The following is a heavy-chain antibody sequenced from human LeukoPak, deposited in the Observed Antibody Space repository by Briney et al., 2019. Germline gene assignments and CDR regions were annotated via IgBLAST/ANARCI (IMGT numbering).Heavy chain of an antibody. D-gene: IGHD6-13*01. CDR1: GFTFSSYA. CDR2: IRSSSET. V-gene: IGHV3-48*01. J-gene: IGHJ4*02. CDR3: ARRGNRLAGAGTDY. Sequence: GGSLRLSCAASGFTFSSYAMHWVRQAPGKGLEWVSHIRSSSETFYADSVKGRFTISRDNARNSLYLQMNSLRAEDTAVYYCARRGNRLAGAGTDYWGQGTLVTVSS.